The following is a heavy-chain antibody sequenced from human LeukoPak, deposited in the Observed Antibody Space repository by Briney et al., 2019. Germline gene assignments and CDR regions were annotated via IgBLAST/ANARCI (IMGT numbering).Heavy chain of an antibody. D-gene: IGHD3-22*01. Sequence: SVKVSCKASGYTFTGYYMHWVRQAPGQGLEWMGGIIPMFDTPIYAQKFQGRVTITADESTSTVYMELSSLRSEDTAVYFCASTDYYDSRGYGGSFAIWGQGTMVTVSS. CDR2: IIPMFDTP. J-gene: IGHJ3*02. V-gene: IGHV1-69*13. CDR3: ASTDYYDSRGYGGSFAI. CDR1: GYTFTGYY.